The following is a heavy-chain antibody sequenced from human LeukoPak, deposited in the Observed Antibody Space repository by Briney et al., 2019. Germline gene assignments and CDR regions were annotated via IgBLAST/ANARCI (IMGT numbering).Heavy chain of an antibody. CDR1: GLTFINYW. CDR2: INRDGSGK. J-gene: IGHJ4*02. D-gene: IGHD1-26*01. Sequence: PGGSLRFSCAGSGLTFINYWMTWVRQVPGKGLEWVANINRDGSGKYYLPSVRGRFTISKDDAKDSLYLQMDILRPEDTAIYYCARVEYSGNGNLYWGQGTLVTVSS. V-gene: IGHV3-7*03. CDR3: ARVEYSGNGNLY.